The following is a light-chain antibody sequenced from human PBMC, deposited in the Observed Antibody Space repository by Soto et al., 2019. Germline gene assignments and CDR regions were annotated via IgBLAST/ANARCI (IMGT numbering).Light chain of an antibody. Sequence: QSALTQPASVSGSPGQSITISCTGTSSDVGGYNYVSWYQQHPGKAPKLMIYDVSNRPSGVSNRFSGSKSGNTDSLTISGLQAEDEADYYCSSYTSSSTRVFGGGTKLTV. CDR1: SSDVGGYNY. CDR2: DVS. CDR3: SSYTSSSTRV. V-gene: IGLV2-14*01. J-gene: IGLJ2*01.